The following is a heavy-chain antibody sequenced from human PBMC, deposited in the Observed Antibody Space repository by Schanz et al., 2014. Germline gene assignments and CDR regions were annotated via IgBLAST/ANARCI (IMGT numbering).Heavy chain of an antibody. CDR2: IPWNGAAI. V-gene: IGHV3-48*04. Sequence: EVQLVESGGGLIQPGGSLRLSCAASGFGFSSYSMNWVRQAPGKGLEWVSNIPWNGAAIGYAGSVRGRFTISRDSAKNSLYLQMNSLRPEDTAVYYCAKGSRSGSKVMDVWGKGTTVTVSS. D-gene: IGHD3-10*01. J-gene: IGHJ6*03. CDR1: GFGFSSYS. CDR3: AKGSRSGSKVMDV.